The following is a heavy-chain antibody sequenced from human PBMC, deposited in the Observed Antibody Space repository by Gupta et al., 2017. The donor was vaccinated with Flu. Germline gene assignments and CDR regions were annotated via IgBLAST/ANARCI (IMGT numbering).Heavy chain of an antibody. CDR1: VFSVSRYW. V-gene: IGHV3-74*01. Sequence: EVQLVESGGDLVKPGGSVRLSGAASVFSVSRYWIHWVRQATGKGLEWVSRMNGDGSSINYADAVKGRFTTSRDNAKNTLYLQMNMLRAEDTAVYYCSRLTEADDLWGHGTLVTVSS. CDR3: SRLTEADDL. D-gene: IGHD6-13*01. CDR2: MNGDGSSI. J-gene: IGHJ5*02.